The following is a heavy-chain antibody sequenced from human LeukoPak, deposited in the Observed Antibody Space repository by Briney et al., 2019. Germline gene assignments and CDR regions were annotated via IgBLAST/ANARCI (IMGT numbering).Heavy chain of an antibody. Sequence: PSETLSLTCTVSGSSISSYYWSWIRQPPGKGLEWIGYIYYSGSTNYNPSLKSRVTISVDTSKNQFSLKLSSVTAADTAVYYCARDLIVGATRIGAFDYWGQGTLVTVSS. D-gene: IGHD1-26*01. CDR1: GSSISSYY. CDR3: ARDLIVGATRIGAFDY. J-gene: IGHJ4*02. CDR2: IYYSGST. V-gene: IGHV4-59*01.